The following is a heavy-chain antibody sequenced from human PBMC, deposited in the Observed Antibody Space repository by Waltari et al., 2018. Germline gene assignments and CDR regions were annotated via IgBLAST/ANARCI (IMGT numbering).Heavy chain of an antibody. D-gene: IGHD1-7*01. CDR2: IYTSGST. CDR3: AREGDNWNYAFDY. CDR1: GGSISSGSYY. J-gene: IGHJ4*02. V-gene: IGHV4-61*02. Sequence: QVQLQESGPGLVKPSQTLSLTCTVSGGSISSGSYYWSWIRPPAGKGLEWIGRIYTSGSTNYNPSLKSRVTISVDTSKNQFSLKLSSVTAADTAVYYCAREGDNWNYAFDYWGQGTLVTVSS.